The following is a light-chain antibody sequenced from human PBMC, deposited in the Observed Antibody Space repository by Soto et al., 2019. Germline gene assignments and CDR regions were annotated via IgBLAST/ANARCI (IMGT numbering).Light chain of an antibody. J-gene: IGKJ2*01. V-gene: IGKV3-20*01. CDR3: QQYGISPSYT. Sequence: EIVLTQSPGALSLSPGEGATLSCRASQSLSSSYVAWYQQKVGQPPRLLIYGASNRATGIPDRFSGSWSGTEFNLTISRLEHEDFAVYACQQYGISPSYTFAQGTKLEIK. CDR2: GAS. CDR1: QSLSSSY.